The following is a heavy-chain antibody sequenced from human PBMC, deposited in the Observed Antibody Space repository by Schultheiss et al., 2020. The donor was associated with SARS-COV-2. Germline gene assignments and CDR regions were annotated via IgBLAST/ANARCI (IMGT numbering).Heavy chain of an antibody. CDR1: GFTVSSNY. Sequence: GGSLRLSCVVSGFTVSSNYMSWVRQAPGKGLEWVSVIYSGDNIYYADSVKGRFTISRDQSKNTLYLQMNSLRAEDTAMYYCTREGDPELVDDLGAFDYWGQGTLVTVSS. CDR2: IYSGDNI. J-gene: IGHJ4*02. D-gene: IGHD1-26*01. CDR3: TREGDPELVDDLGAFDY. V-gene: IGHV3-66*01.